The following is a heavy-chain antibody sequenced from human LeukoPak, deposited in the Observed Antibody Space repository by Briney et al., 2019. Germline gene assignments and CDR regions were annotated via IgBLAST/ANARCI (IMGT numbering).Heavy chain of an antibody. CDR1: GDSISSSY. D-gene: IGHD4-23*01. J-gene: IGHJ4*02. CDR2: IYTSGST. V-gene: IGHV4-4*07. Sequence: SETLSLTCTVSGDSISSSYWSWIRQPAGKGLEWIGRIYTSGSTNYNPSLKSRVTMSVDTSKNQFSLKLSSVTAADTAVYYCARGNYGGEFFGYYFDYWGQGTLVTVSS. CDR3: ARGNYGGEFFGYYFDY.